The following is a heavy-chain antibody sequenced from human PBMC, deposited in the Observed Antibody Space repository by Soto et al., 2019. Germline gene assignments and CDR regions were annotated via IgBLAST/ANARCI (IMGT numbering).Heavy chain of an antibody. Sequence: GGSLRLSCSASGFTFITYAMHWVLQVPGKGLEYVSSISTNGGSTHYADSVKGRFTISRDNSKNTQYLQMSSLRADDTAVYYCVKGEYYYDSSGYYPFDYWGQGT. J-gene: IGHJ4*02. V-gene: IGHV3-64D*06. CDR3: VKGEYYYDSSGYYPFDY. D-gene: IGHD3-22*01. CDR2: ISTNGGST. CDR1: GFTFITYA.